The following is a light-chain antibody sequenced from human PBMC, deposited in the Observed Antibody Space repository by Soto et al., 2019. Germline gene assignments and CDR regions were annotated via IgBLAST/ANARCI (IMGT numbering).Light chain of an antibody. Sequence: DIQMTQSPSTLSASVGARVTISCRASQSISSWLAWYQQKPGKAPNLLIYDGSSLQSGVPSRFSGIGTGTEFTLTISSLQPDDFATYYCQQYSSHWTFGQGTKVDIK. CDR2: DGS. J-gene: IGKJ1*01. CDR1: QSISSW. V-gene: IGKV1-5*01. CDR3: QQYSSHWT.